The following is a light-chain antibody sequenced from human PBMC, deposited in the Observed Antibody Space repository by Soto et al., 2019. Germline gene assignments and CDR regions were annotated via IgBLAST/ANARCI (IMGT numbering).Light chain of an antibody. CDR2: AAS. CDR3: QHYNSYSEA. Sequence: DIKMSQSASSLSASIGDRVTITCRASQSISYNLNWYQQNPGKAPKLLIYAASTLQGGVPSRFSGSGSGTEFTLTISSLQPDDFATYYCQHYNSYSEAFGQGTKVAIK. V-gene: IGKV1-17*01. J-gene: IGKJ1*01. CDR1: QSISYN.